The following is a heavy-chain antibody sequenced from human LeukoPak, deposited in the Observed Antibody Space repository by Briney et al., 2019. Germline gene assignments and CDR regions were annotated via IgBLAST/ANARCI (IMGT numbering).Heavy chain of an antibody. CDR3: ARRAGAYTHPYDY. J-gene: IGHJ4*02. D-gene: IGHD3-16*01. CDR1: GFTFSSYD. CDR2: IYSAGSI. V-gene: IGHV3-53*01. Sequence: PGRSLRLSCAASGFTFSSYDMTWVRQAPGKGLEWVSFIYSAGSIYYSDSVKGRFTISIDNSKNTLYLQMNSLRAEDTAVYYCARRAGAYTHPYDYWGQGTLVTVSS.